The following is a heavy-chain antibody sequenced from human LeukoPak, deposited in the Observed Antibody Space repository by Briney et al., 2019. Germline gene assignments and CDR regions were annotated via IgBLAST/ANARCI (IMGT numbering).Heavy chain of an antibody. V-gene: IGHV4-4*07. D-gene: IGHD3-22*01. CDR3: ARVNSSGSFLDY. J-gene: IGHJ4*02. CDR1: GGSFSSYY. Sequence: SETLSLTCTVSGGSFSSYYWSWIRQPAGKGGDWIGHISTSGNTNYSPSLKSRVTMSVDKSKNQFSLNLSSVTAADTAVYYCARVNSSGSFLDYWGQGTLVTVSS. CDR2: ISTSGNT.